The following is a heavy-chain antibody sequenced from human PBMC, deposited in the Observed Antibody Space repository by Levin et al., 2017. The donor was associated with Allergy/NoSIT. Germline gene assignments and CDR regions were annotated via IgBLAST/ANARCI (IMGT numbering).Heavy chain of an antibody. CDR2: IRNKDNNYAT. J-gene: IGHJ6*02. Sequence: QPGGSLRLSCAASGFSFSDSAIHWVRQSSGKGLEWVGRIRNKDNNYATAFAASVKGRFTVSRDDSENMVYLQMSSLKTEDTAVYYCTRRGGDNTYSLYGMDVWGQGTSVTVSS. CDR3: TRRGGDNTYSLYGMDV. V-gene: IGHV3-73*01. CDR1: GFSFSDSA. D-gene: IGHD2-15*01.